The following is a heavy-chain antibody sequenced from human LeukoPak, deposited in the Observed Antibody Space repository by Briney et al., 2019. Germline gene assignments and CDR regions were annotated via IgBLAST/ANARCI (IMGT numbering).Heavy chain of an antibody. CDR2: INSDGSWT. CDR3: AKLSRYQLLWLYFDY. J-gene: IGHJ4*02. V-gene: IGHV3-74*01. D-gene: IGHD2-2*01. CDR1: GNYW. Sequence: GGSLRLSCAASGNYWMHWVRQVPGKGLVWVSHINSDGSWTSYADSVKGRFTISKDNAKNTVYLQMNSLRAEDTAVYYCAKLSRYQLLWLYFDYWGQGTLVTVSS.